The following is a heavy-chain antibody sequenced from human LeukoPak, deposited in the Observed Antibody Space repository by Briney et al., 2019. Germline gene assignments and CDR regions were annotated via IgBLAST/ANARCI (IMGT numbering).Heavy chain of an antibody. Sequence: PSETLSLTCTVSGGSISSYYWSWIRQPAGKGLEWIGRVYTSGSTNYNPSFKSRVTMSVDTSKNQFSLELSSVTAADTAVYYCARSAAMVYYYMDVWGKGTAVTVSS. CDR3: ARSAAMVYYYMDV. V-gene: IGHV4-4*07. CDR1: GGSISSYY. CDR2: VYTSGST. J-gene: IGHJ6*03. D-gene: IGHD2-2*01.